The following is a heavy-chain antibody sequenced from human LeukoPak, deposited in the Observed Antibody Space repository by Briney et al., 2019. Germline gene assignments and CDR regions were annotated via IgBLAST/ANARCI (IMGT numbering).Heavy chain of an antibody. D-gene: IGHD6-13*01. J-gene: IGHJ3*02. CDR2: IYPGDSDT. Sequence: GESLKISCKGSGYRFTNSWIAWVRQMPGKGMEWMGIIYPGDSDTRYSPSFQGQVTMSADKSISTAYLQWSSLKASDTAMYYCARHEGSSWYTPFDIWGQGTMVTVSS. CDR3: ARHEGSSWYTPFDI. V-gene: IGHV5-51*01. CDR1: GYRFTNSW.